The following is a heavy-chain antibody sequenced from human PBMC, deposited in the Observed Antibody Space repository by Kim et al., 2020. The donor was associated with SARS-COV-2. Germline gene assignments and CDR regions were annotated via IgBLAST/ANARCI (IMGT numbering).Heavy chain of an antibody. D-gene: IGHD3-16*01. CDR3: ARDCLEGDTSYGVDV. CDR2: IWNDGSNK. V-gene: IGHV3-33*08. J-gene: IGHJ6*02. Sequence: GGSLRLSCAASGFTFSSYGMHWVRQAPGKGLEWVSVIWNDGSNKYYADSVKGRFTISRDNSKNTLYLQMNSLRAEDTAVYYCARDCLEGDTSYGVDVWGQGTTVTVSS. CDR1: GFTFSSYG.